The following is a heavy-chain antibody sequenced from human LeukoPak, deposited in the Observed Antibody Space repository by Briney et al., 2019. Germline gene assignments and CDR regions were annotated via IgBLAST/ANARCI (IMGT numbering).Heavy chain of an antibody. CDR3: ARDCNKNYYDSSGYSENDY. CDR2: ISAYYGNT. D-gene: IGHD3-22*01. Sequence: RASVKVFCKASGYTFTSYGISWVRQAPGQGLEGMGWISAYYGNTNYAQKLQGRVTMTTDPSTSTAYMELRSLRSDDTAVYYCARDCNKNYYDSSGYSENDYWGQGTLVTVSS. V-gene: IGHV1-18*01. CDR1: GYTFTSYG. J-gene: IGHJ4*02.